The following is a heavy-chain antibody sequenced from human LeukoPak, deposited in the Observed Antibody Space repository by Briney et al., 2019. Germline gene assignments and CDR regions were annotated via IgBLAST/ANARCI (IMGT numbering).Heavy chain of an antibody. CDR1: GFTFSSYS. CDR3: ARVSDSGWYKDAFDI. Sequence: GGSLRLPCAAPGFTFSSYSMNWVRQAPGKGLEWVSSISSSSSYIYYADSVKGRFTISRDNAKNSLYLQMNSLRAEDTAVYYCARVSDSGWYKDAFDIWGQGTMVTVSS. J-gene: IGHJ3*02. D-gene: IGHD6-19*01. V-gene: IGHV3-21*01. CDR2: ISSSSSYI.